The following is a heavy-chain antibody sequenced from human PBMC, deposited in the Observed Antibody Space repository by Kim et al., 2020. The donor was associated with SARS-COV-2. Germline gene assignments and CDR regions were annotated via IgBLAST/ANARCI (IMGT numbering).Heavy chain of an antibody. D-gene: IGHD4-17*01. J-gene: IGHJ4*02. CDR3: AKGGDTSRPEYGDYVDFDY. V-gene: IGHV3-23*01. Sequence: GGSLRLSCATSGFTFSSYAMTWVRQAPGKGLEWVSGISGRGGSIYHADSVKGRFTISRDNSKNTLYLQRNSLRAEDTAVYYCAKGGDTSRPEYGDYVDFDYWGQGTLVTVSS. CDR1: GFTFSSYA. CDR2: ISGRGGSI.